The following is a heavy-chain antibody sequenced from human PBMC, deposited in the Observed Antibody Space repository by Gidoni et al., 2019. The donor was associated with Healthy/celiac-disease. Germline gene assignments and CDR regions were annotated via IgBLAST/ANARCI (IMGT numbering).Heavy chain of an antibody. CDR3: AKNVNPSHIAAMDY. CDR2: ISYDGSNK. J-gene: IGHJ4*02. V-gene: IGHV3-30*18. Sequence: APGKGLEWVAVISYDGSNKYYADSVKGRFTISRDNSKNTLYLQMNSLRAEDTAVYYCAKNVNPSHIAAMDYWGQGTLVTVSS. D-gene: IGHD2-2*01.